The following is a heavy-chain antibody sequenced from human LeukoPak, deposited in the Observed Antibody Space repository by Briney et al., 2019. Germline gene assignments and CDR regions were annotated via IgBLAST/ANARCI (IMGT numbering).Heavy chain of an antibody. Sequence: GASVKVSCKASRYTFTGYHMHWVRQAPGQGLEWMGRINPNSGGTNYAQKFQGRVTMTRDTSISTAYMDLSRLRSDDTAVYYCARSVNWNYNWFDPWGQGTLVTVSS. CDR1: RYTFTGYH. D-gene: IGHD1-7*01. CDR3: ARSVNWNYNWFDP. J-gene: IGHJ5*02. V-gene: IGHV1-2*06. CDR2: INPNSGGT.